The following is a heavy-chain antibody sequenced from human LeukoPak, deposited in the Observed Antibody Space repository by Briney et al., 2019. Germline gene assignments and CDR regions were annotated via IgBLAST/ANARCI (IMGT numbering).Heavy chain of an antibody. CDR2: NSDGINT. CDR3: AKDRRLAAFDY. J-gene: IGHJ4*02. Sequence: PGGSLRLSCAASGFTFSNYWMHWVRQAPGKGLVWVSRNSDGINTSYAGSVKGRFTISRDNSKNTLYLQMNSLRAEDTAVYYCAKDRRLAAFDYGGQGTLVTVSS. V-gene: IGHV3-74*01. CDR1: GFTFSNYW. D-gene: IGHD6-25*01.